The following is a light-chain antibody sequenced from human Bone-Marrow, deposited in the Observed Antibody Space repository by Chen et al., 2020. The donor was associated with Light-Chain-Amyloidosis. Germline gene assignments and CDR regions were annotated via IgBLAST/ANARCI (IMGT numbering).Light chain of an antibody. CDR3: QQRSNWPVT. J-gene: IGKJ2*01. V-gene: IGKV3-11*01. CDR1: QSVSNF. CDR2: DAS. Sequence: EIVLTQSPATLSLSPGERATFSCRASQSVSNFLAWYQQRPGQAPRLLIYDASNRATGIPARFSGSGSGTDFTRTISSLEPEDFAVYYCQQRSNWPVTFGQGTKLEI.